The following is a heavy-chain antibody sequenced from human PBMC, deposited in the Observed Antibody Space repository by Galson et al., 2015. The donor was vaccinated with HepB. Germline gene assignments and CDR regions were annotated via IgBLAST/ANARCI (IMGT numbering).Heavy chain of an antibody. D-gene: IGHD6-6*01. Sequence: SLRLSCAASGFTFSSYAMHWVRQAPGKGLEWVAVISYDGSNKYYADSVKGRFTISRDNSKNTLYLQMDSLRAEDTAVYYCARGGLVLVRDIDYWGQGTLVTVSS. CDR1: GFTFSSYA. CDR3: ARGGLVLVRDIDY. CDR2: ISYDGSNK. J-gene: IGHJ4*02. V-gene: IGHV3-30-3*01.